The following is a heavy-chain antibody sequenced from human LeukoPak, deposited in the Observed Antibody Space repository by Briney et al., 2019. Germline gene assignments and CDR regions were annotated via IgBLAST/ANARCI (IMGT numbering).Heavy chain of an antibody. V-gene: IGHV3-23*01. CDR2: ISGSGGST. J-gene: IGHJ4*02. CDR1: GFTFSSYW. CDR3: AKCPVYYDIKRGYYLDY. D-gene: IGHD3-9*01. Sequence: GGSLRLSCAASGFTFSSYWMSWVRQAPGKGLEWVSAISGSGGSTYYADSVKGRFTISRDNSKNTLYLLMNSLRAEDTAVYYCAKCPVYYDIKRGYYLDYWGQGTLVTVSS.